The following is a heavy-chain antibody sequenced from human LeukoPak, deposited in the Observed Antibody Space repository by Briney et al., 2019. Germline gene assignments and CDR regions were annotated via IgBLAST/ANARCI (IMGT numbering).Heavy chain of an antibody. Sequence: NPSETLSLTCTVSGGSVTSGNYYWNWIRQPAGKGLEWIGRIYTNGGASYNPSLKSRVTISIDASKNQFSLKLSSVTAADTAVYYCAREPPGYWGQGILVTVSS. CDR2: IYTNGGA. CDR3: AREPPGY. V-gene: IGHV4-61*02. CDR1: GGSVTSGNYY. J-gene: IGHJ4*02.